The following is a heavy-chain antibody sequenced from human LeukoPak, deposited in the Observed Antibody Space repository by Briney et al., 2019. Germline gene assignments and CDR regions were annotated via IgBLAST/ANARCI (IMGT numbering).Heavy chain of an antibody. CDR2: INTGSGDT. V-gene: IGHV1-3*04. D-gene: IGHD5-18*01. CDR3: ARDQGGQLWS. Sequence: ASVKVSCKASGYTFSGSPMYWVRQAPGQGLEWMGWINTGSGDTAYSQKFQGRVTVTRDRSATTAYMELSSLRSEDTAVYYCARDQGGQLWSWGQGTLVTVSP. J-gene: IGHJ4*02. CDR1: GYTFSGSP.